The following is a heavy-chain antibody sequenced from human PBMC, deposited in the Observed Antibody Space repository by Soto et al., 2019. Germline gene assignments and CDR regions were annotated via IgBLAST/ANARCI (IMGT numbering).Heavy chain of an antibody. Sequence: QAQLVQSGAEVRKPGASVKVSCKASGYTFYSHSISWVRQAPGQGLEWMGRINADYGNTQYAQKFRGRVTMTTDTSTTTVYMELTNLRSDDTAVYYCARCIQGDYYCGMDVWGQGTTVTVSS. CDR2: INADYGNT. V-gene: IGHV1-18*01. J-gene: IGHJ6*02. CDR3: ARCIQGDYYCGMDV. CDR1: GYTFYSHS. D-gene: IGHD5-18*01.